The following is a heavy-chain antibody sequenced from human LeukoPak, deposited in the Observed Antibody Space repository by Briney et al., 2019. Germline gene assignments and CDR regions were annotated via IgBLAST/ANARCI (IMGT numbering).Heavy chain of an antibody. J-gene: IGHJ4*02. CDR3: AKDPDSSGWYFGAGVFDY. CDR2: ISGSGGST. CDR1: GFTFSSYA. D-gene: IGHD6-19*01. Sequence: GGSLRLSCAASGFTFSSYAMSWVRQAPGKGLEWVSAISGSGGSTYYADSVKGRFTISRGNSKNTLYLQMNSLRAEDTAVYYCAKDPDSSGWYFGAGVFDYWGQGTLVTVSS. V-gene: IGHV3-23*01.